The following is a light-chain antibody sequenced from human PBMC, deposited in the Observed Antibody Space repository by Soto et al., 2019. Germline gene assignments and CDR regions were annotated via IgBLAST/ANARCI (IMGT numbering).Light chain of an antibody. J-gene: IGLJ2*01. Sequence: QSALTQPPSASGSPGQSVTISCTGTSSDVGGYNSVSWYQQHPGKAPKLLIYEVSKRPSGVPDRFSGSKSGNTASLTVSGLQAEDEADYYCSSNAGSNVVFGGGTKVTVL. CDR1: SSDVGGYNS. CDR3: SSNAGSNVV. V-gene: IGLV2-8*01. CDR2: EVS.